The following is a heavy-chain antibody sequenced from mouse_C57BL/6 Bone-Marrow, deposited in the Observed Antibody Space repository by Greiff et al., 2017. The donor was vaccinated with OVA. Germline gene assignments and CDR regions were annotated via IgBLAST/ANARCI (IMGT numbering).Heavy chain of an antibody. CDR2: ISNGGGST. D-gene: IGHD2-2*01. CDR1: GFTFSDYY. V-gene: IGHV5-12*01. J-gene: IGHJ2*01. Sequence: EVQRVESGGGLVQPGGSLKLSCAASGFTFSDYYMYWVRQTPEKRLEWVAYISNGGGSTYYPDTVKGRFTISRDNAKNTLYLQMSRLKSEDTAMDYCARWVWVTTVFDYWGQGTTLTVSS. CDR3: ARWVWVTTVFDY.